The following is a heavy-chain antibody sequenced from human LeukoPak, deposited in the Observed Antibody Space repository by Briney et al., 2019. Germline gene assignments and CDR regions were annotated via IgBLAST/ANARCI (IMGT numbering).Heavy chain of an antibody. J-gene: IGHJ4*02. CDR1: GFTFSSYA. V-gene: IGHV3-23*01. D-gene: IGHD3-3*02. CDR2: ISGSGGST. Sequence: PGGSLRLSCAASGFTFSSYAMSWVRQAPGKGLEWVSAISGSGGSTYYADSVKGRFTISRDNSKNTLYLQMNSLRAEDTAVYYCAKSPGHFWGFGVKYYFDYWGQGTLVTVS. CDR3: AKSPGHFWGFGVKYYFDY.